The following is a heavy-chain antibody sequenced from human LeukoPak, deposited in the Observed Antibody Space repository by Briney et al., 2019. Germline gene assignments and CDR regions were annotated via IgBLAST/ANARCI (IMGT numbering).Heavy chain of an antibody. Sequence: PSETLSLTCTVSGGSISSSSYYWGWIRQPPGKGLEWIGYIYYSGSTNYNPSLKSRVTISVDTSKNQFSLKLSSVTAADTAVYYCARSVNWFDPWGQGTLVTVSS. CDR1: GGSISSSSYY. J-gene: IGHJ5*02. CDR3: ARSVNWFDP. V-gene: IGHV4-61*05. CDR2: IYYSGST.